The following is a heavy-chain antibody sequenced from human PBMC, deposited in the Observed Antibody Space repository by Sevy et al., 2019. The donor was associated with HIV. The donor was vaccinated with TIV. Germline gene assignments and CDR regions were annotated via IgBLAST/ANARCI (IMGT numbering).Heavy chain of an antibody. CDR1: GLTFNNAW. V-gene: IGHV3-15*01. J-gene: IGHJ4*02. CDR3: TTKHGCWSGYYYFDY. CDR2: IKSKTDGGTT. D-gene: IGHD3-3*01. Sequence: GGSLRLSCAASGLTFNNAWMTWVRQAPGMGLEWVGRIKSKTDGGTTDYAAPVKSRFTISRDDSKNTLYLQMNSLKTEDTAVYYCTTKHGCWSGYYYFDYWGQGTLVTVSS.